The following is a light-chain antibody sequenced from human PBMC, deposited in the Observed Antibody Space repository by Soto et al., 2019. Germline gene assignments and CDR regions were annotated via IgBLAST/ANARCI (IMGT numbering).Light chain of an antibody. V-gene: IGKV1-5*01. J-gene: IGKJ1*01. CDR1: QSINIW. Sequence: IQMTQSPSTLSASVGDRVTITCRASQSINIWLAWYHQKPGKAPNLLIYDASSLDSGVPSRFSGSGSAPQFTLTTISRPPDDFGTYYCRRYNDYNTYSTFGQGTKVDIK. CDR3: RRYNDYNTYST. CDR2: DAS.